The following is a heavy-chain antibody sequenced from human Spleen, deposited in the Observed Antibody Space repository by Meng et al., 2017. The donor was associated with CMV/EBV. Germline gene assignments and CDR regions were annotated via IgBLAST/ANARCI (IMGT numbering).Heavy chain of an antibody. J-gene: IGHJ3*02. D-gene: IGHD1-26*01. V-gene: IGHV4-39*01. Sequence: SETLSLTCTASGGFIILGVYYWGGNRQPPGKGLEWVGSFHYTGITYYKPSLKSRVTTSVDTYENHFSLKLSSVTAADTAIYYCARRGPVGAFDIWGQGTVVTVSS. CDR2: FHYTGIT. CDR3: ARRGPVGAFDI. CDR1: GGFIILGVYY.